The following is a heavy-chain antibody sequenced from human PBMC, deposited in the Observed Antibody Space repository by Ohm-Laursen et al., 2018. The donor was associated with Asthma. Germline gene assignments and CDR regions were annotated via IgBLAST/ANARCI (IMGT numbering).Heavy chain of an antibody. J-gene: IGHJ4*02. CDR3: AKDQRVKLIPDY. CDR2: ISYDGSNK. CDR1: GFTFGTYG. Sequence: SLRLSCTASGFTFGTYGMHWVRQAPGKGLEWVAVISYDGSNKYYADSVKGRFTISRDNSKNTLYLQMNSLRAEDTAVYYCAKDQRVKLIPDYWGQGTLVTVSS. D-gene: IGHD2-8*01. V-gene: IGHV3-30*18.